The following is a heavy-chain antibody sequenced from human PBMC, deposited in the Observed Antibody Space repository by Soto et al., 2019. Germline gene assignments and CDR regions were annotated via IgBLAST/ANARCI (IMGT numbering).Heavy chain of an antibody. CDR1: GFTFSSYD. D-gene: IGHD3-22*01. CDR2: IGTAGDT. V-gene: IGHV3-13*01. CDR3: ARAEILYDSSGYYYPY. Sequence: GGSLRLSCAASGFTFSSYDMHWVRQATGKGLEWVSAIGTAGDTYYPGSVKGRFTISRENAKNSLYLQMNSLRAEDTAVYYCARAEILYDSSGYYYPYWGQGTLVTVS. J-gene: IGHJ4*02.